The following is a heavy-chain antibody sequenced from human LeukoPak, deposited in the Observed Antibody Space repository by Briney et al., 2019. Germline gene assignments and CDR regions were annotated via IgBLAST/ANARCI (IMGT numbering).Heavy chain of an antibody. V-gene: IGHV3-21*01. CDR2: ISSSSSYI. Sequence: GGSLRLSCAASGFIFRNYGMNWVRQAPGKGLEWVSSISSSSSYIYYADSVKGRFTISRDNAKNSLYLQMNSLRAEDTAVYYCARDHGGGSYTPSLDYWGQGTLVTVSS. D-gene: IGHD1-26*01. J-gene: IGHJ4*02. CDR1: GFIFRNYG. CDR3: ARDHGGGSYTPSLDY.